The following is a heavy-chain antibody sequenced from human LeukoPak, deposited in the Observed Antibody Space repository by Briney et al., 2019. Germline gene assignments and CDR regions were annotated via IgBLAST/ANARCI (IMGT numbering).Heavy chain of an antibody. D-gene: IGHD3-9*01. V-gene: IGHV1-8*01. CDR1: GYTFTSYD. Sequence: ASVKVSCKASGYTFTSYDVNWVRQATGQGLEWMGWMNPNSGNTGYAQKFQGRVTMTRNTSISTAYMELSSLRSEDTAVYYCARQRLVRGDWFDTWGQGTLVTVSS. CDR2: MNPNSGNT. CDR3: ARQRLVRGDWFDT. J-gene: IGHJ5*02.